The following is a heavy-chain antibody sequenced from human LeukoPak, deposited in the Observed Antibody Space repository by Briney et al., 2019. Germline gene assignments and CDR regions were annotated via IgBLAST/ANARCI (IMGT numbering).Heavy chain of an antibody. V-gene: IGHV1-69*05. CDR1: GGTFSSYA. CDR3: ARASADAGFLSGYYPLYYYYGMDV. J-gene: IGHJ6*02. CDR2: IIPIFGTA. D-gene: IGHD3-3*01. Sequence: GASVTVSCTASGGTFSSYAISWVRQAPGQGLEWMGGIIPIFGTANYAQKFQGRVTMTRNTSISTAYMELSSLRSEDTAVYYCARASADAGFLSGYYPLYYYYGMDVWGQGTTVTVSS.